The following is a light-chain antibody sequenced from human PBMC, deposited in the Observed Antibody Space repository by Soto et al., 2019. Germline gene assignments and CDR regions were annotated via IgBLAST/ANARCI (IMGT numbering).Light chain of an antibody. CDR1: QSVNSDF. J-gene: IGKJ1*01. CDR3: QQYGISPWT. CDR2: GAS. V-gene: IGKV3-20*01. Sequence: DIVLTQSPGTLSLSPGERATLSCRASQSVNSDFLAWYQQKPGQAPSLLIYGASSRAPGIPDRFTGSGSGTDFSLTISRLEPEDFAVYYWQQYGISPWTFGQGTKVEIK.